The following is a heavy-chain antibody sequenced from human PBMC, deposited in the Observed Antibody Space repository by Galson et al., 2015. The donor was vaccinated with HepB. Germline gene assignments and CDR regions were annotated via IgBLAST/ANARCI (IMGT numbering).Heavy chain of an antibody. D-gene: IGHD1-26*01. CDR2: IYGGGST. Sequence: SLRLSCAASGFTVSSNYMSWVRQAPGKGLEWVSVIYGGGSTYYADSVKGRFTISRDNSKNTLYLQMNSLRAEDTAVYYCARGIRGATSYGAFDIWGQGTMVTVSS. J-gene: IGHJ3*02. CDR1: GFTVSSNY. V-gene: IGHV3-53*01. CDR3: ARGIRGATSYGAFDI.